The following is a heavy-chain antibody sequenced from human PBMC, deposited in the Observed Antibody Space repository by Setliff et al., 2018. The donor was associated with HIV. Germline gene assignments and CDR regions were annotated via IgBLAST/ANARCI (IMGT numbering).Heavy chain of an antibody. V-gene: IGHV3-20*04. CDR3: ARVVATSDY. CDR1: EFTFSSYA. J-gene: IGHJ4*02. Sequence: PGGSLRLSCAASEFTFSSYAMSWVRQVPGKGLEWVSGINWNGGRTGYADSVKGRFTISRDNAKNSLFLQVNSLRAEDTAVYYCARVVATSDYWGQGTLVTVSS. CDR2: INWNGGRT. D-gene: IGHD5-12*01.